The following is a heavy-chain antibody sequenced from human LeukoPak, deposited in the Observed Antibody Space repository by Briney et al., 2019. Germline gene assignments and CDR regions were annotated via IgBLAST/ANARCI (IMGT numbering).Heavy chain of an antibody. Sequence: ASVKVSCKASGYTFTSYYMHWVRQAPGQGLEWMGIINPSGGSTSYAQKFQGRVTMTRDTSTSKVYMELSSLRSEDTAVYYCARGHGDNIVVVVAPFDYWGQGTLVTVSS. CDR2: INPSGGST. CDR1: GYTFTSYY. D-gene: IGHD2-15*01. CDR3: ARGHGDNIVVVVAPFDY. V-gene: IGHV1-46*01. J-gene: IGHJ4*02.